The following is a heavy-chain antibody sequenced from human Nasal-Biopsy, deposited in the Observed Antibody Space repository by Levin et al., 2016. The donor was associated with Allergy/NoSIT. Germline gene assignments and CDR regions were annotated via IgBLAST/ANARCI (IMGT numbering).Heavy chain of an antibody. V-gene: IGHV3-11*03. D-gene: IGHD5-12*01. J-gene: IGHJ6*02. CDR3: ARGVRGGMDV. Sequence: GESLKISCEASGFNSSDYYMSWIRQAPGKGLQCVSYISSSTSDTNYADSVKGRFTISRDNVKNSLYLQMNSLRADDTAVYYCARGVRGGMDVWGQGTTVTVSS. CDR2: ISSSTSDT. CDR1: GFNSSDYY.